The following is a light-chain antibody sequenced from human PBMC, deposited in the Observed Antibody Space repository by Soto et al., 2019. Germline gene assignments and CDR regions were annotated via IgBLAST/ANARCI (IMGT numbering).Light chain of an antibody. J-gene: IGLJ2*01. CDR2: SSN. Sequence: QSVLTQPPSVSATPGQGVTLSCSGGDSNIGSTAVNWYQQLPGTAPKLLIYSSNQRPSGVPDRISGSKSGTSASLVISGVQSEDEADYYCAAWDDSLRGPVFGGGTKLTVL. CDR1: DSNIGSTA. CDR3: AAWDDSLRGPV. V-gene: IGLV1-44*01.